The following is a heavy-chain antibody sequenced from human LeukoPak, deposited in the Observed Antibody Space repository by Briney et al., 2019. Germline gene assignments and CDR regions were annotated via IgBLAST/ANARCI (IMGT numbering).Heavy chain of an antibody. Sequence: SQTLSLTCAVSGGSIGSGGYSWSWIRQPPGKGLEWIGYIYHSGSTYYNPSLKSRVTISVDRSKNQFSLKLSSVTAADTAVYYCARERVTNHPAIRFDPWGQGTLVTVSS. J-gene: IGHJ5*02. CDR2: IYHSGST. CDR3: ARERVTNHPAIRFDP. V-gene: IGHV4-30-2*01. D-gene: IGHD3-10*01. CDR1: GGSIGSGGYS.